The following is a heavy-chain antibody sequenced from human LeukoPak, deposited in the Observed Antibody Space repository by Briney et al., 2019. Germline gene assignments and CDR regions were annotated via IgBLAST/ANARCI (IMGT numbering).Heavy chain of an antibody. V-gene: IGHV3-21*01. CDR1: GFTSSSYT. D-gene: IGHD3-9*01. CDR2: ISSDSNYI. CDR3: ARKENILTGYYDH. J-gene: IGHJ5*02. Sequence: GGSLRLSCAASGFTSSSYTMNWVRQAPGKGLEWVSSISSDSNYIYYADSVKGRFTISRDNAWNSLYLQMNSLRAEDTAVYYCARKENILTGYYDHWGQGTLVTVSS.